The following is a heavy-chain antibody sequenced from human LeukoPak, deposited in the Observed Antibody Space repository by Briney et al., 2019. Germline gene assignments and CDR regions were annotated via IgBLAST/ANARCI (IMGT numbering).Heavy chain of an antibody. V-gene: IGHV3-7*01. CDR3: ARDKMVGATHFDY. J-gene: IGHJ4*02. CDR2: MKQDGSET. Sequence: GGSLRLSCAASGFTFSNYWMSWVRQAPGKGLEWVANMKQDGSETYYVDSVKGRSTISRDNAKNSLYLQMNSLRAEDTAVYYCARDKMVGATHFDYWGQGALVTVSS. CDR1: GFTFSNYW. D-gene: IGHD1-26*01.